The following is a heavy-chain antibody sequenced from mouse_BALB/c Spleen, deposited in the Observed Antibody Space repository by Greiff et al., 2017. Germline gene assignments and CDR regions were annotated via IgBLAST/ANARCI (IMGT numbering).Heavy chain of an antibody. CDR1: GYTFTSYW. J-gene: IGHJ4*01. CDR3: ARQGPYAMDY. V-gene: IGHV1S81*02. Sequence: QVQLQQPGAELVKPGASVKLSCKASGYTFTSYWMHWVKQRPGQGLEWIGEINPSNGRTNYNEKFKSKATLTVDKSSSTAYMQLSSLTSEDSAVYYCARQGPYAMDYWGQGTSVTVSS. CDR2: INPSNGRT. D-gene: IGHD3-3*01.